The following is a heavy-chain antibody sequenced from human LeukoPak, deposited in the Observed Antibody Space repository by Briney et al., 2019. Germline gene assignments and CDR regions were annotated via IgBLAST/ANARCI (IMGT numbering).Heavy chain of an antibody. J-gene: IGHJ4*02. CDR1: GFTFSSYS. Sequence: PGGSLRLSCAASGFTFSSYSMNWVRQAPGKGLEWVSSISSSSYIYYADSVKGRFTISRDNAKNSLYLQMTSLRAEDTAVYYCAREWGTRYSYGFGYWGQGTLVTVSS. CDR2: ISSSSYI. V-gene: IGHV3-21*01. D-gene: IGHD5-18*01. CDR3: AREWGTRYSYGFGY.